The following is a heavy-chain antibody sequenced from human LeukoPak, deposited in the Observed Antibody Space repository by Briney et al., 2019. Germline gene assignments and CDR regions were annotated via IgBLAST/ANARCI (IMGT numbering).Heavy chain of an antibody. V-gene: IGHV3-21*01. Sequence: GGSLRLSCAASGFTFSSYSMNWVRQAPGKGLEWVSSISSSSSYIYYADSVKGRFTISRDNAKNSLYLQMNSLRAEDTAVYYCARAIVRGVTSPLDYWGQGTRVTGPS. J-gene: IGHJ4*02. CDR2: ISSSSSYI. CDR1: GFTFSSYS. CDR3: ARAIVRGVTSPLDY. D-gene: IGHD3-10*01.